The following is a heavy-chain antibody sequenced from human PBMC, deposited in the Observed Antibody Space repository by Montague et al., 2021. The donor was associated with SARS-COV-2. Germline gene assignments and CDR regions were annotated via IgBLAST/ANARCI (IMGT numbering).Heavy chain of an antibody. J-gene: IGHJ2*01. CDR1: GFNLGDSA. D-gene: IGHD4-17*01. CDR3: ARGDGDNRRYFDL. Sequence: SLRLSCAASGFNLGDSAMHWIRQAPGKGLEWVSSISWDSGLIGYADSVQGRFTISRDNAKNSLYLQMNSLRAEDTALYHCARGDGDNRRYFDLWGRGTLVTVSS. V-gene: IGHV3-9*01. CDR2: ISWDSGLI.